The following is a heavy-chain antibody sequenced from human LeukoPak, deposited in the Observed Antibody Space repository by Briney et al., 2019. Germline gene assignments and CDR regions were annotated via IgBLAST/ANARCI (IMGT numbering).Heavy chain of an antibody. CDR1: GFTFSGYT. D-gene: IGHD3-9*01. CDR3: AKAMYGVRYFDWFLGTL. V-gene: IGHV3-48*01. J-gene: IGHJ3*01. CDR2: IGSVDSTI. Sequence: GGSLRLSCAASGFTFSGYTMNWVRQAPGRGLEWVSYIGSVDSTIYYADSVKGRFTISRDNSKNTLYLQMNSLRAEDTAVYYCAKAMYGVRYFDWFLGTLWGQGTMVTVSS.